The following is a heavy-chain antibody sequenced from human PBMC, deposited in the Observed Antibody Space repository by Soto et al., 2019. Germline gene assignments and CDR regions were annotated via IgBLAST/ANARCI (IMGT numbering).Heavy chain of an antibody. CDR1: GFTFSTYD. CDR3: AKDYGLVVVAALFDY. CDR2: ISGSGRNT. J-gene: IGHJ4*02. V-gene: IGHV3-23*01. Sequence: PGGSLRLSCAASGFTFSTYDMTWVRQAPGKGPEWVSAISGSGRNTHYSDSVKGRFTISRDNLKNTLYLQMNSLRAEDTAVYYCAKDYGLVVVAALFDYWGQGTLVTV. D-gene: IGHD2-15*01.